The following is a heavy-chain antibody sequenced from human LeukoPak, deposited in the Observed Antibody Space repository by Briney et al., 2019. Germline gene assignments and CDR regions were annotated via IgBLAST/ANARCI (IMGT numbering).Heavy chain of an antibody. J-gene: IGHJ4*02. CDR3: ARDRLVRTVTTVPYYFDY. CDR1: GFTFSSYE. CDR2: ISSSGSTI. V-gene: IGHV3-48*03. D-gene: IGHD4-17*01. Sequence: GGSLRLSCAASGFTFSSYEMNWVRQAPGKGLEWVSYISSSGSTIYYADSVKGRFTISRDNAKNSLYLQMNSLRAEDTAVYYCARDRLVRTVTTVPYYFDYWGQGSLVTVSS.